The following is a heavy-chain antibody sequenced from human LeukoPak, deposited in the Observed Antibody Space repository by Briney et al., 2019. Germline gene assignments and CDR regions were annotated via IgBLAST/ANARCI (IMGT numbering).Heavy chain of an antibody. CDR1: GLTFSNYA. V-gene: IGHV3-23*01. J-gene: IGHJ3*02. CDR3: AKAMVRGVIANDAFDI. CDR2: ISGSGDYT. Sequence: PGGSLRLSCAASGLTFSNYAMTWVRQSPGKGLAWVSAISGSGDYTYYADSVKGRFTISRDNSKNTLYLQMNSLRAEDTAVYYCAKAMVRGVIANDAFDIWGQGTMVTVSS. D-gene: IGHD3-10*01.